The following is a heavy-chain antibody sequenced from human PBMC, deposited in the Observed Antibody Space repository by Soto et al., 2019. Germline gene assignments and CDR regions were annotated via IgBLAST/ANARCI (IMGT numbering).Heavy chain of an antibody. CDR3: ARDREYCGFYYGMDV. V-gene: IGHV3-30-3*01. CDR2: ISFDGNNQ. J-gene: IGHJ6*02. D-gene: IGHD5-12*01. Sequence: QEQLVQSGGGVVQPGRSLRLSCEASGFTFSRNAMHWVRQAPGKGLEWVAVISFDGNNQYYTDSVKGRFTISRDNSKNTLDLQMNSLRREDTAVYYCARDREYCGFYYGMDVWGQGTTVTVSS. CDR1: GFTFSRNA.